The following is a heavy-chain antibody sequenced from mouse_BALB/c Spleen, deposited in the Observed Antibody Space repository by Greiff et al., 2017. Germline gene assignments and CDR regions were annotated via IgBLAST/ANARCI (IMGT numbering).Heavy chain of an antibody. CDR2: ISSGGST. Sequence: EVKLVESGGGLVKPGGSLKLSCAASGFTFSSYAMSWVRQTPEKRLEWVASISSGGSTYYPDSVKGRFTISRDNARNILYLQMSSLRSEDTAMYYCARGGATVVATKSAWFAYWGQGTLVTVSA. J-gene: IGHJ3*01. CDR3: ARGGATVVATKSAWFAY. V-gene: IGHV5-6-5*01. D-gene: IGHD1-1*01. CDR1: GFTFSSYA.